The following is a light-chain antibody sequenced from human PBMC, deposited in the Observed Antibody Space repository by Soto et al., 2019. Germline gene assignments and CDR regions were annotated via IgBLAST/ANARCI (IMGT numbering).Light chain of an antibody. CDR2: DAS. V-gene: IGKV1-5*01. CDR1: QSISSW. Sequence: DIQMTQSPSTLSASVGDRVTITCRASQSISSWLAWYQQKPGKAPKLLIYDASSVESGVPSRISGSGSTTEFTLIIRSLQPDDFATYYCQQYNSYSTFGQGTKLEIK. J-gene: IGKJ2*01. CDR3: QQYNSYST.